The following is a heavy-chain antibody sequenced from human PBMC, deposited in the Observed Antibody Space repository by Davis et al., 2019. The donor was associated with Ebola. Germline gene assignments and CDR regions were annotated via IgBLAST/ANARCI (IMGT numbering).Heavy chain of an antibody. CDR2: IYYSGST. CDR1: GGSISSYY. Sequence: SETLSLTCTVSGGSISSYYWSWIRQPPGKGLEWIGYIYYSGSTNYNPSLKSRVTLSLDTSKNHFSLKLTSVTAADTAVYYCARVALGGSYNWFDPWGQGTLVTVSS. J-gene: IGHJ5*02. CDR3: ARVALGGSYNWFDP. D-gene: IGHD3-16*01. V-gene: IGHV4-59*08.